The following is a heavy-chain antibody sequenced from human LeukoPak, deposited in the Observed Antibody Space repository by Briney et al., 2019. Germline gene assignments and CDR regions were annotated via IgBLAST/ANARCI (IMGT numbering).Heavy chain of an antibody. J-gene: IGHJ2*01. CDR1: GGSFSSYS. V-gene: IGHV4-34*12. D-gene: IGHD1-26*01. CDR2: IIEKGNA. CDR3: ARSYYPPRWYFDL. Sequence: SETLSLTCALYGGSFSSYSWSWTWIRQTPEKGLEWIGEIIEKGNANYNPSLKSRVTIDLDTSKNQFSLKLTSMTAADTAMYYCARSYYPPRWYFDLWGRGTLVTVSS.